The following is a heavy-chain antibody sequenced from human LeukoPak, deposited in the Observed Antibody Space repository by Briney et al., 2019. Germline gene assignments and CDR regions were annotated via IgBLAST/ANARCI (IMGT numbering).Heavy chain of an antibody. CDR3: AKGFSTHYEY. V-gene: IGHV3-23*01. CDR1: GFTFSTYA. D-gene: IGHD3-22*01. J-gene: IGHJ1*01. Sequence: GGSLRLSCAASGFTFSTYAMSWVRQAPGEGLEWVSGITGSGGSTYYADSVKGRFTISRDNSKNTLFLQMNSLSAEDTAVYYCAKGFSTHYEYWGQGTLVTVSS. CDR2: ITGSGGST.